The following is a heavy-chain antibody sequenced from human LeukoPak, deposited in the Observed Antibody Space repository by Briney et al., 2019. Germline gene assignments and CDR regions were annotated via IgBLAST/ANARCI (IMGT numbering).Heavy chain of an antibody. CDR1: GGSISSSSYY. CDR2: IYNSGST. CDR3: ARSAFLVTAPGLYYFDY. J-gene: IGHJ4*02. D-gene: IGHD6-13*01. V-gene: IGHV4-61*09. Sequence: SETLSLTCTVSGGSISSSSYYWSWIRQPAGKGLEWIGHIYNSGSTNYNPSLKGRVTMSVATSKNQFSLHLSSVTAADTAVYYCARSAFLVTAPGLYYFDYWGQGTLVAVSS.